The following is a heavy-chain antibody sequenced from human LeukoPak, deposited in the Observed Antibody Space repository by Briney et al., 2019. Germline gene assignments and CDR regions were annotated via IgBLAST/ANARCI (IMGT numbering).Heavy chain of an antibody. CDR1: GGSISSYY. Sequence: SETLSLTCTVSGGSISSYYWSWIRQPAGKGLEWIGRIYTSGSTNYNPSLKSRVTMSVDTSKNQFSLKLSSVTAADTAVYYCARTRIVGPTYYFDYWGQGTLVTVSS. CDR3: ARTRIVGPTYYFDY. V-gene: IGHV4-4*07. CDR2: IYTSGST. J-gene: IGHJ4*02. D-gene: IGHD1-26*01.